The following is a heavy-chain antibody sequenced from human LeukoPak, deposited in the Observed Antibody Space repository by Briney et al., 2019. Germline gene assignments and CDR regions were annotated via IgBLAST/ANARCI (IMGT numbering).Heavy chain of an antibody. CDR1: GFTFSRYW. CDR3: ARSNDAFDI. Sequence: GGSLRLSCVASGFTFSRYWMNWVRQAPGKGLEWVSIIYSGGSTFYADSVKGRFTISRDNSKNTLHLQMNSLRAEDTAVYYCARSNDAFDIWGQGTMVTVSS. J-gene: IGHJ3*02. CDR2: IYSGGST. D-gene: IGHD5/OR15-5a*01. V-gene: IGHV3-53*01.